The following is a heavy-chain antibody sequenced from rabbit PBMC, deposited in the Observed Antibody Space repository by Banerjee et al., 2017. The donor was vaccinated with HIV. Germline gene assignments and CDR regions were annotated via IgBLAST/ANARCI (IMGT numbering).Heavy chain of an antibody. J-gene: IGHJ6*01. Sequence: QSLEESGGDLVKPGASLTLTCTASGFSFSSSYWPCWVRQAPGKGLEWIACINAGSSGSTYYANWAKGRFTISKTSSTTVTLQMTSLTAADTTTYFCARDLAYNSGSAYSYGMDLWGQGTLVTVS. CDR1: GFSFSSSYW. D-gene: IGHD1-1*01. CDR3: ARDLAYNSGSAYSYGMDL. V-gene: IGHV1S40*01. CDR2: INAGSSGST.